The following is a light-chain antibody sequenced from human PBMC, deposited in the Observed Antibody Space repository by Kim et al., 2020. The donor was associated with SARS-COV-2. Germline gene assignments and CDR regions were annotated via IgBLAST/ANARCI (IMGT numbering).Light chain of an antibody. Sequence: SYELTQPPSVSVSPGQTAIITCSGDRLGTKYTCWYQQKPGQSPVLVIYQDSKRPSGIPERFSGSNSGNTATLTINGTQAIDEADYYCQAWDSSTVVFGGGTQLTVL. CDR2: QDS. V-gene: IGLV3-1*01. CDR1: RLGTKY. J-gene: IGLJ2*01. CDR3: QAWDSSTVV.